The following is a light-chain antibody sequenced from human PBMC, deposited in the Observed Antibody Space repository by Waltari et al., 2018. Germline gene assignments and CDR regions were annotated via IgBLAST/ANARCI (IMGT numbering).Light chain of an antibody. Sequence: QSVLTQPPSVSATPGQRVAISCSGSSSNIGTTTVNWYQQLPGSAPKLLIYTNNPPPSGVPDRFSGSKSGTSASLAISGLQSEDEADYYCAAWDDTLNGVVFGGGTKLTV. CDR2: TNN. CDR1: SSNIGTTT. J-gene: IGLJ3*02. V-gene: IGLV1-44*01. CDR3: AAWDDTLNGVV.